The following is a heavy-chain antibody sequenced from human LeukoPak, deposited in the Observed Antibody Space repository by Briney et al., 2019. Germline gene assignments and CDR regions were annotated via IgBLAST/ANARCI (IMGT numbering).Heavy chain of an antibody. CDR1: GFTFSSCA. CDR3: ARGSKSYGDYIRSRIHYFDY. CDR2: ISYDGSNK. V-gene: IGHV3-30*03. D-gene: IGHD4-17*01. Sequence: PGRSLRLSCATSGFTFSSCAMHWVRQAPGKGLEWVVFISYDGSNKYYADSVKGRFTISRDNSKNTLYLQMNSLRPEDTAVYYCARGSKSYGDYIRSRIHYFDYWGQGTLVTVSS. J-gene: IGHJ4*02.